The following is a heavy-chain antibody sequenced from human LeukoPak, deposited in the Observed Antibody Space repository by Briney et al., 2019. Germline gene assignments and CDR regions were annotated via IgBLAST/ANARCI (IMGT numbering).Heavy chain of an antibody. D-gene: IGHD2-15*01. Sequence: PGGPLRLSCAASGFTFSKFAMYWVRQAPGRGLEWVSALTDSGETTYYADSVRGRFTISRDNSKNTLYLQMNSLRSDDTALYYCAKDLGGEEIFGYWGQGTLVTVSS. J-gene: IGHJ4*02. CDR2: LTDSGETT. CDR3: AKDLGGEEIFGY. V-gene: IGHV3-23*01. CDR1: GFTFSKFA.